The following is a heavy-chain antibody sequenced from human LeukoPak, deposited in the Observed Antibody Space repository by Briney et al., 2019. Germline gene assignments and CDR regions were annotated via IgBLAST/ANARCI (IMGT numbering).Heavy chain of an antibody. CDR2: MKSDGSAT. J-gene: IGHJ4*02. V-gene: IGHV3-74*03. CDR3: ARVGARGSIGGDC. D-gene: IGHD3-10*01. Sequence: GGSLRLSCAASGFTFSTYWMHWVRQAPGKELVWVSRMKSDGSATTYADFVKGRFTVSRDNAKNTLYLQMSSLRAEDTAMYFCARVGARGSIGGDCWGQGTLVTVSS. CDR1: GFTFSTYW.